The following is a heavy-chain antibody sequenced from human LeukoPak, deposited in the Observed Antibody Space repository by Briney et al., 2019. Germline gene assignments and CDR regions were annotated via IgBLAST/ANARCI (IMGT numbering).Heavy chain of an antibody. V-gene: IGHV4-59*01. J-gene: IGHJ2*01. D-gene: IGHD6-13*01. CDR3: ARDWGGIAAPGTLVGWHFGL. CDR2: SFYSGST. Sequence: SETLSLTCTVSGGSISGYSWSWIRQPPGKGLEWIGYSFYSGSTSYNPSLKSRVTISVDTSKNQFSLRLTSVTAADTAVYYCARDWGGIAAPGTLVGWHFGLRGRGTLVTVSS. CDR1: GGSISGYS.